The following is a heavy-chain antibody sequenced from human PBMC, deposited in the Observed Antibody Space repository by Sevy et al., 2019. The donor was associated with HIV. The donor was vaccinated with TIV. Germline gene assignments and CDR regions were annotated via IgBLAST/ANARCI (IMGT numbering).Heavy chain of an antibody. D-gene: IGHD4-17*01. CDR3: ARDRGGDYVTQLDP. Sequence: SKTLSLTCTVSGDSISGGYYWGWIRQSPGKGLEWIGSIYHSGNTYYNPSLKSRVTISVDTSKNQFSLKLSSVTAADTAVYYCARDRGGDYVTQLDPWGQGTLVTASS. V-gene: IGHV4-38-2*02. CDR1: GDSISGGYY. J-gene: IGHJ5*02. CDR2: IYHSGNT.